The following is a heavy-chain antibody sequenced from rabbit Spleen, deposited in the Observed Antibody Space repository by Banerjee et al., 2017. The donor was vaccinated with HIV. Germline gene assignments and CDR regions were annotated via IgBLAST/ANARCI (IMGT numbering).Heavy chain of an antibody. V-gene: IGHV1S45*01. J-gene: IGHJ4*01. Sequence: LEESGGGLVKPGGTLTLTCTVSGFSFSSNWICWVRQAPGKGLEWIACIDTNDGDTDYATWAKGRFIMSRTSSTTVTLQMTSLAAADTATYFCARDLDGVIGWNFGWWGPGTLVTVS. CDR2: IDTNDGDT. CDR3: ARDLDGVIGWNFGW. D-gene: IGHD1-1*01. CDR1: GFSFSSNW.